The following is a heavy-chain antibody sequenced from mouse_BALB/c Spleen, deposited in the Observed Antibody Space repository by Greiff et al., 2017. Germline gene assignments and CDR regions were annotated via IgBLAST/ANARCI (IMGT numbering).Heavy chain of an antibody. CDR3: ARRVGGY. D-gene: IGHD1-1*02. CDR2: ILPGSGST. Sequence: QVQLQQSGPELEKPGASVKISCKATGYTFSSYWIEWVKQRPGHGLEWIGEILPGSGSTNYNEKFKGKATFTADTSSNTAYMQLSSLTSEDSAVYYCARRVGGYWGQGTTLKVSS. V-gene: IGHV1-9*01. J-gene: IGHJ2*01. CDR1: GYTFSSYW.